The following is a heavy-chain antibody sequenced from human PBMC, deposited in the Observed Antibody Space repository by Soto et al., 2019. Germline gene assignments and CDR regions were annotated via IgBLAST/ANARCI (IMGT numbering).Heavy chain of an antibody. CDR3: ARHSWGYSYGYSDY. CDR2: IYYSGST. Sequence: LSLTCTVSGGSISSYYWSWIRQPPGKGLERIGYIYYSGSTNYNPSLKSRVTISVDTSKNQFSLKLSTVTAADTAVYYCARHSWGYSYGYSDYWGQGTLVTVSS. D-gene: IGHD5-18*01. J-gene: IGHJ4*02. CDR1: GGSISSYY. V-gene: IGHV4-59*08.